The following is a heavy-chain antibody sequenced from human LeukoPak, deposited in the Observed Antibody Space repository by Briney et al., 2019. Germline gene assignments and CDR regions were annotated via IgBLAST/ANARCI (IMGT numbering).Heavy chain of an antibody. J-gene: IGHJ4*02. CDR1: GGSMSGHY. CDR2: VLYSGST. V-gene: IGHV4-59*11. CDR3: ARDRLD. Sequence: PSETLSLTCTVSGGSMSGHYWSWIRQPPGKGLQRMGFVLYSGSTNYNPSLESRVTISIDTSKNQFSLKLRSVIDADTAVYYCARDRLDWGQGTLVTVSS.